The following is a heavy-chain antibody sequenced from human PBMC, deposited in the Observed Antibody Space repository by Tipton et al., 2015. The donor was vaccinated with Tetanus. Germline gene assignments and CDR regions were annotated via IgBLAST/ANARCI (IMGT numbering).Heavy chain of an antibody. Sequence: TLSLTCTVSGGSISSGDYYWGWIRQPPGKGLEWIGSIYYSGSTYYNPSLKSRVTISVDTSKNQFSLKLSSVTAADTAVYYCARQDVVVTAIPGPYYYGMDVWGQGTTVTVSS. D-gene: IGHD2-21*02. J-gene: IGHJ6*02. CDR1: GGSISSGDYY. CDR3: ARQDVVVTAIPGPYYYGMDV. CDR2: IYYSGST. V-gene: IGHV4-39*01.